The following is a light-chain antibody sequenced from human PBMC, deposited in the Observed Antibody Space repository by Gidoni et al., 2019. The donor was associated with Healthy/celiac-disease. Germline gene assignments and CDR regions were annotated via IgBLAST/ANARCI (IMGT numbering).Light chain of an antibody. Sequence: QSALTQPASVSRSPGPSITISCTATSSDVGGYNYVSWYQQRPGEAPKLMIYDVSKRHSGVSNRVSGSKSVNTASLTISGLQAENEAEYYCRAYTSSSTLAVFGGGTKLTVL. J-gene: IGLJ2*01. V-gene: IGLV2-14*01. CDR3: RAYTSSSTLAV. CDR1: SSDVGGYNY. CDR2: DVS.